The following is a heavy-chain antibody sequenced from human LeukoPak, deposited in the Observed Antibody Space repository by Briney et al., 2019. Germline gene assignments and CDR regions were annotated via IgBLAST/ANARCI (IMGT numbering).Heavy chain of an antibody. J-gene: IGHJ6*03. CDR3: ARAGSSSEIYYYYMDV. CDR1: GFTFSSYS. V-gene: IGHV3-21*01. D-gene: IGHD6-6*01. Sequence: PGRSLRLSCAASGFTFSSYSMNWVRQAPGKGLEWVSSISSSSSYIYYADSVKGRFTISRDNAKNSLYLQMNSLRAEDTAVYYCARAGSSSEIYYYYMDVWGKGTTVTVSS. CDR2: ISSSSSYI.